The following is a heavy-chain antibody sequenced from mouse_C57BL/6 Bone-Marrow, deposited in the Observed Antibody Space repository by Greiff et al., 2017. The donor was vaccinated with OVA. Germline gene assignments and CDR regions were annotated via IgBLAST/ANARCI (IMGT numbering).Heavy chain of an antibody. CDR2: INPSSGYN. CDR1: GYTFTSYW. V-gene: IGHV1-7*01. CDR3: ARLLFYAMDY. Sequence: QVQLQQSGAELAKPGASVKLSCKASGYTFTSYWMHWVNQRPGQGLEWIGYINPSSGYNKYNQKFKDKATLTADKSSSNAYMQLSSLTYEDSSFYSSARLLFYAMDYWGQGTSVTVSS. J-gene: IGHJ4*01.